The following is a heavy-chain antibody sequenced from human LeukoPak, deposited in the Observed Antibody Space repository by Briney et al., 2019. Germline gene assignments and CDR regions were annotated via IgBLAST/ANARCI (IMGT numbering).Heavy chain of an antibody. CDR2: INPNSGGT. J-gene: IGHJ4*02. CDR1: GYTFTGYY. Sequence: GASVKVSCKASGYTFTGYYMHWVRQAPGQGLEWMGWINPNSGGTNYAQKFQGRVTMTRDMSTSTVYMELSSLRSEDTAVYYCARLGDFSGYSYGYDYWGQGTLVTASS. D-gene: IGHD5-18*01. V-gene: IGHV1-2*02. CDR3: ARLGDFSGYSYGYDY.